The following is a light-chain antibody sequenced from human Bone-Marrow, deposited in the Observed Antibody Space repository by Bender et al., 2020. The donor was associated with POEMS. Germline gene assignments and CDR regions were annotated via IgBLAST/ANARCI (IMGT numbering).Light chain of an antibody. Sequence: QSALTQPASVSGSPGQSITISCTGTSSDVGSYNRVSWYQQPPGTAPKLMIYEVSNRPSGVPDRFSGSRSGDTASLTISGLQIEDEADYYCCSFAGSNTYLFGSGTRVIV. CDR3: CSFAGSNTYL. V-gene: IGLV2-23*02. CDR2: EVS. J-gene: IGLJ1*01. CDR1: SSDVGSYNR.